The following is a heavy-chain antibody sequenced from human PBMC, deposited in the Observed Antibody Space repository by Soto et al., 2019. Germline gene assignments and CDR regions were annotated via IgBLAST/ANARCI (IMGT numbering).Heavy chain of an antibody. CDR1: GGPFPSGGYY. Sequence: SETLSLTCTVSGGPFPSGGYYWSWIRQEPGKGLEWIGXXXYXGXTXXXXXXRSRVTIAADTSKTQFSLKLSSVTSADTAVYYCARGDSQVSSVFDYWGQGMLVTVSS. CDR2: XXYXGXT. J-gene: IGHJ4*02. D-gene: IGHD3-16*01. CDR3: ARGDSQVSSVFDY. V-gene: IGHV4-31*03.